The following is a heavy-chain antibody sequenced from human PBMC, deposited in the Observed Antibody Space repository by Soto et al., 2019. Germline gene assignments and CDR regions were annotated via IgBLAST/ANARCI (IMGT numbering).Heavy chain of an antibody. CDR2: LVPVFGTA. D-gene: IGHD6-13*01. CDR1: GGTFSSLA. J-gene: IGHJ4*02. Sequence: QVQLVQSGAEVKKPGSSVKVSCKASGGTFSSLAISWVRQAPGQGLEWMGGLVPVFGTANYAQKFQGRVTITADTSTSTSYMELGSLRSEDTAMYYCAASSSVAAAGYFKFWGQGTLVTVSP. CDR3: AASSSVAAAGYFKF. V-gene: IGHV1-69*06.